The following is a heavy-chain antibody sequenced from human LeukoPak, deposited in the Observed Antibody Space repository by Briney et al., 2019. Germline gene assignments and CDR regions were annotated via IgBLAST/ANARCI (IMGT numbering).Heavy chain of an antibody. V-gene: IGHV4-59*08. CDR2: IYYSGST. CDR1: GGSISSYY. Sequence: SETLSLTCSVSGGSISSYYWSWLRQPPGKGLEWIGSIYYSGSTYYNPSLESRVTISVDTSKNQFSLKLSSVTAADTAVYYCARQARYCAGTTCYILDYWGQGTLVTVSS. D-gene: IGHD2-2*01. J-gene: IGHJ4*02. CDR3: ARQARYCAGTTCYILDY.